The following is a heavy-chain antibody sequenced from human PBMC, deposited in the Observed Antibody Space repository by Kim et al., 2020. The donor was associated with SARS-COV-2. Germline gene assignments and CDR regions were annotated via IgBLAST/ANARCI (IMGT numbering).Heavy chain of an antibody. V-gene: IGHV3-7*01. CDR3: ARSSAGSWFFDY. J-gene: IGHJ4*02. CDR2: INQDGSEK. Sequence: GALRLSCAASGFSFGRHWMNWVRQAPGKGLEWVANINQDGSEKYSVDSVKGRFTISRDSTKNSLYLQMNSLRAEDTAVYYCARSSAGSWFFDYWGQGTLVTVSS. CDR1: GFSFGRHW. D-gene: IGHD6-13*01.